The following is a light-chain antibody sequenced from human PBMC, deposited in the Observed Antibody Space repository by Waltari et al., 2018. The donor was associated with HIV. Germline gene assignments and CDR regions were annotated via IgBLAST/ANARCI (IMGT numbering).Light chain of an antibody. CDR3: QSYDTSLSGANV. V-gene: IGLV1-40*01. CDR2: GKN. CDR1: SSNIGAGYD. J-gene: IGLJ2*01. Sequence: QSVLTQPPSVSGAPGQRVTISCTGSSSNIGAGYDVHWYQQLPGTAPKLLIYGKNIRPAGVPDRLSGSKSGTSASLSITGLQAEDEADHYCQSYDTSLSGANVFGGGTKLTVL.